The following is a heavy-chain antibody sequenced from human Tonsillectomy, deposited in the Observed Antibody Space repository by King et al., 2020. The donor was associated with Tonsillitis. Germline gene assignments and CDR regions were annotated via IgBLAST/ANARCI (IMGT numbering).Heavy chain of an antibody. CDR1: GGSFSGYY. CDR3: ARPPLFWSGYYTGSALSYYMDV. CDR2: INHSGST. V-gene: IGHV4-34*01. Sequence: VQLQQWGAGLLKPSETLSLTCAVYGGSFSGYYWSWIRQPPGKGLEWIGEINHSGSTNYNPSLKSRVTISVDTSKNQFSLKLSSVTASYTDVYYCARPPLFWSGYYTGSALSYYMDVWGKGTTVTVSS. D-gene: IGHD3-3*01. J-gene: IGHJ6*03.